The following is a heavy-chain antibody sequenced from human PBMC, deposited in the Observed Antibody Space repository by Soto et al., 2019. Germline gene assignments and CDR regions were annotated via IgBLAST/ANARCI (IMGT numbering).Heavy chain of an antibody. J-gene: IGHJ6*02. Sequence: GASVKVSCKASGYTFTSYGISWVRQAPGQGLEWMGWISAYNGNTNYAQKLQGRVTMTTDTSTSTAYMELRSLRSDDTAVYYCARAKITIFGVVITDYYYGMDVWGQGTTVTV. CDR2: ISAYNGNT. CDR1: GYTFTSYG. D-gene: IGHD3-3*01. V-gene: IGHV1-18*01. CDR3: ARAKITIFGVVITDYYYGMDV.